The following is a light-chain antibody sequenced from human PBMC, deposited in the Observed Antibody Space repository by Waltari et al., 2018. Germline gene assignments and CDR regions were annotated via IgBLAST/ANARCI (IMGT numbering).Light chain of an antibody. V-gene: IGKV3-20*01. CDR2: GAS. CDR1: QTFSSRY. J-gene: IGKJ4*01. Sequence: EIVLTQSPGTLSLSPGERATLSCSASQTFSSRYLPWYQQTPGQAPRLLIYGASTRAAGCPVRFSGSGSGTDFTLTISRLEPEDFAVYYCQHYGTSPPLTFGGGTKVEIK. CDR3: QHYGTSPPLT.